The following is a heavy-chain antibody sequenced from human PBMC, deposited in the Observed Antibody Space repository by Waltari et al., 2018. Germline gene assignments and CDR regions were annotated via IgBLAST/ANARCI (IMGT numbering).Heavy chain of an antibody. CDR1: GGSISSGGYY. CDR3: ARLRITMVRGVINYYYMDV. V-gene: IGHV4-31*03. D-gene: IGHD3-10*01. Sequence: QVQLQESGPGLVKTSQTLSLTCTVSGGSISSGGYYWSWIRQHPGKGLEWIGYIYYSGSTYYNPSLKSRVTISVDTSKNQFSLKLSSVTAADTAVYYCARLRITMVRGVINYYYMDVWGKGTTVTVSS. CDR2: IYYSGST. J-gene: IGHJ6*03.